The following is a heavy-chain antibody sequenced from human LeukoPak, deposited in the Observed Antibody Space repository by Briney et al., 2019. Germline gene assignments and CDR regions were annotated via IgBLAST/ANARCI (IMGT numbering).Heavy chain of an antibody. Sequence: ASVKVSCKASGGTFSSYAISWVRQAPGQGLEWMGGIIPIFDTPSYAQKFQGRVTITADESTSTAYMELSSLRSEDTAVFYCARGMTTVTTHAFDIWGQGTMVTVSS. CDR1: GGTFSSYA. J-gene: IGHJ3*02. D-gene: IGHD4-11*01. CDR3: ARGMTTVTTHAFDI. CDR2: IIPIFDTP. V-gene: IGHV1-69*13.